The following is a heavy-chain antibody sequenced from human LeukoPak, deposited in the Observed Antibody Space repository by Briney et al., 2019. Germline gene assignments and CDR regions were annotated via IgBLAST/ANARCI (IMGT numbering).Heavy chain of an antibody. D-gene: IGHD4-23*01. V-gene: IGHV5-51*01. CDR3: ARCYGGNSGDGWFDP. CDR1: GYSFTNYW. CDR2: IYPGDSDT. J-gene: IGHJ5*02. Sequence: GESLKISCKGSGYSFTNYWIGWVRQMPGKGLEWMGIIYPGDSDTRYSPSFQGQVTISADRSISTAYLQWSSLKASDTAMYYCARCYGGNSGDGWFDPWGQGTLVTVSS.